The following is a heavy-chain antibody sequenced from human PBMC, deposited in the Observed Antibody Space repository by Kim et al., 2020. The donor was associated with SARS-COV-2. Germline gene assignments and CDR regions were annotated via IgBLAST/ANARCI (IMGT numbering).Heavy chain of an antibody. CDR3: ARQGRGFGGLLYYYNY. CDR2: IYYSGST. D-gene: IGHD3-10*01. Sequence: SETLSLTCTVSGGSISSSSYYWGWIRQPPGKGLEWIGSIYYSGSTYYNPSLKSRVTISVDTSKNQFSLKLSSVTAADTAVYYCARQGRGFGGLLYYYNY. J-gene: IGHJ6*01. V-gene: IGHV4-39*01. CDR1: GGSISSSSYY.